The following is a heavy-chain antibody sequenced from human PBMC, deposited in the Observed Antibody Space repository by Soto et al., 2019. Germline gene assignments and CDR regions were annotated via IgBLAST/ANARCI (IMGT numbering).Heavy chain of an antibody. J-gene: IGHJ4*02. D-gene: IGHD3-3*01. CDR2: ISSTSSYI. V-gene: IGHV3-21*04. CDR3: AKLSGVAPNFDY. Sequence: PGGSLRLSCAASGFTFSTYTMNWVRQAPGKGLEWVSSISSTSSYIFYTDSVKGRFTISRDNAKKSLYLQMNSLRAEDTAVYYCAKLSGVAPNFDYWGQGTLVTVSS. CDR1: GFTFSTYT.